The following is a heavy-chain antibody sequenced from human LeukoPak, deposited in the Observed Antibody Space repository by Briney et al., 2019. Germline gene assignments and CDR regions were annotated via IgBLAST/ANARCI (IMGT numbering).Heavy chain of an antibody. CDR3: ARGYSNPYYFYMDV. CDR1: GFTYVDYA. V-gene: IGHV3-64*01. J-gene: IGHJ6*03. Sequence: PGGSLRLXCAASGFTYVDYAMHWARRAPGKGLEYVSGIGSNGDSTYYANSVKGRFTMSRDSSKHTLYLQMGSLRTEDLAVYYCARGYSNPYYFYMDVWGKGTTVTVSS. CDR2: IGSNGDST. D-gene: IGHD4-11*01.